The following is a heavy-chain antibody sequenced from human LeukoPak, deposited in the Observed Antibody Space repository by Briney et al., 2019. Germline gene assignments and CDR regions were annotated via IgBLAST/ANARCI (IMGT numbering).Heavy chain of an antibody. CDR2: LSGSGITT. Sequence: GGSLRLSCAASGFTFSNSAMSWVRQAPGKGLEWVSTLSGSGITTYYADSVKGGFTISRDNSKNTLYLQMNSLRAEDTAVYYCAKGIYSSGWSYFDYWGHGTLVTVSS. CDR1: GFTFSNSA. J-gene: IGHJ4*01. CDR3: AKGIYSSGWSYFDY. D-gene: IGHD6-19*01. V-gene: IGHV3-23*01.